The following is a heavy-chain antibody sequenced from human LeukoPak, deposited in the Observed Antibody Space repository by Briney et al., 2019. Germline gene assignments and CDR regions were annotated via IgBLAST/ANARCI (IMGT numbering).Heavy chain of an antibody. CDR1: GFTFSSYW. CDR3: ARTGDLDY. V-gene: IGHV3-7*01. J-gene: IGHJ4*02. D-gene: IGHD7-27*01. Sequence: GGSLRLSCAASGFTFSSYWMSWVRQAQGKGLEWVATIKQDGTEKLYVDSVKGRFTISRDNAKNSLYLQMNSLRVEDTAVYYCARTGDLDYWGQGTLVTVSS. CDR2: IKQDGTEK.